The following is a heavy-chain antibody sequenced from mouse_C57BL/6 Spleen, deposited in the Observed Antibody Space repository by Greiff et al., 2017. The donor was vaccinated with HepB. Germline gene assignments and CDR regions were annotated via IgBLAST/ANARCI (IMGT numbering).Heavy chain of an antibody. Sequence: ESGPGLVKPSQSLSLTCSVTGYSITSGYYWNWIRQFPGNKLEWMGYISYDGSNNYNPSRKNRIPITRDTSKNKFFLKLNSVTTEDTATYYCARADYEYLAWFAYWGQGTLVTVSA. D-gene: IGHD2-4*01. V-gene: IGHV3-6*01. CDR3: ARADYEYLAWFAY. J-gene: IGHJ3*01. CDR2: ISYDGSN. CDR1: GYSITSGYY.